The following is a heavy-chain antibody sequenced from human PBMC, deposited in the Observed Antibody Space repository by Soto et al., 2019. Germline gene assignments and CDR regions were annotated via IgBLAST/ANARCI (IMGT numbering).Heavy chain of an antibody. D-gene: IGHD1-26*01. CDR2: INADNGDS. CDR3: AKDTGSGLRVEPGIFEY. Sequence: QVQLVQSGAEVKKPGASVKVSCYPSGYAFTSYTMHWVRQAPGQGLEWMGWINADNGDSKYSQKFQGRVTITRDTAASIAYKELSSLSSEDTAVYYCAKDTGSGLRVEPGIFEYWGQGTLVTVSS. CDR1: GYAFTSYT. V-gene: IGHV1-3*01. J-gene: IGHJ4*02.